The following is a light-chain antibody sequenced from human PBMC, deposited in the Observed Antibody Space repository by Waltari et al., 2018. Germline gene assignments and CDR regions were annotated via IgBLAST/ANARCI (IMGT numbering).Light chain of an antibody. CDR1: TSDVGGYNY. CDR3: SSYAHSNTVV. V-gene: IGLV2-8*01. CDR2: EVT. Sequence: QSALTQPPSASGSPGQSVTISCTGTTSDVGGYNYVSWYQQHPGKAPKLIISEVTKRPSGVPDRFPGSKSGNTASLTVSGLQAEDEADYYCSSYAHSNTVVFGGGTRLTVL. J-gene: IGLJ2*01.